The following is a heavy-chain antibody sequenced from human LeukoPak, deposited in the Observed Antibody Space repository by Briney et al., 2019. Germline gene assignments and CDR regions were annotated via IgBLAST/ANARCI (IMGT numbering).Heavy chain of an antibody. V-gene: IGHV3-64D*09. CDR3: VRTYGYCSSTSCCVFDY. Sequence: SGGSLRLSCSASGFTFSYYAMHWVRQAPGQGLAYVSAISSNGGSTYYADSVKGRFTISRDNSKNTLYLQMSSLRAEDTAVYYCVRTYGYCSSTSCCVFDYWGQGTLVTVSS. CDR2: ISSNGGST. J-gene: IGHJ4*02. D-gene: IGHD2-2*01. CDR1: GFTFSYYA.